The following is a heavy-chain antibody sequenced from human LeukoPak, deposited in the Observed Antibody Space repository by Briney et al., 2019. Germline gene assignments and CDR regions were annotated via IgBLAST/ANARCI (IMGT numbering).Heavy chain of an antibody. Sequence: GRSLRLSWAASGFTFRDFDMHWVRQAPGKGLEWLAVISNDGSKKYYVDSVKGRFTVSRDNSKNALYLQMNSLRAEDTAVYYCASDWRMVRGLIKGVMDHWGQGTLVTVPS. D-gene: IGHD3-10*01. CDR2: ISNDGSKK. CDR3: ASDWRMVRGLIKGVMDH. J-gene: IGHJ4*02. CDR1: GFTFRDFD. V-gene: IGHV3-30*04.